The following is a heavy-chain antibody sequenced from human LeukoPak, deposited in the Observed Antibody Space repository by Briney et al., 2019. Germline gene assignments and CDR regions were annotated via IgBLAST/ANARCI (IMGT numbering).Heavy chain of an antibody. V-gene: IGHV3-7*01. CDR2: INQDGSEI. CDR1: GFTFNNFW. D-gene: IGHD6-6*01. J-gene: IGHJ4*02. Sequence: PGGSLRLSCAASGFTFNNFWMSWVRQAPGKGLEWVANINQDGSEIYYGGSVKGRFTISRDNAKNSLYLQMNSLRAEDTAVYYCARDRSSSYLFDYWGQGTLVTVSS. CDR3: ARDRSSSYLFDY.